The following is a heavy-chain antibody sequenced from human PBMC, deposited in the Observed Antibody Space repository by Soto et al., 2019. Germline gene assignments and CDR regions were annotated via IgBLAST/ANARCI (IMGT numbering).Heavy chain of an antibody. Sequence: GGSLRLSCVGSGFTFSTYSINWVRQAPGKGLEWVSSISSRSDIYYADSVKGRFTISRDNAKNSVSLRMNSLRAEDTAVYYCAREYTAWPLAYGLDVWGQGTTVTVSS. CDR1: GFTFSTYS. CDR2: ISSRSDI. V-gene: IGHV3-21*01. J-gene: IGHJ6*02. CDR3: AREYTAWPLAYGLDV. D-gene: IGHD2-2*02.